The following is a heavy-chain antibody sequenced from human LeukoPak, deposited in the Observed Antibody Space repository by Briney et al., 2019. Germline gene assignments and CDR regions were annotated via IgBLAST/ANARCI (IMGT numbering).Heavy chain of an antibody. CDR3: ARDLVAGRFDY. CDR2: IWYDGSNK. V-gene: IGHV3-33*01. D-gene: IGHD6-19*01. Sequence: PGGSLRLSCAASGFTFSSYGMHWVRQAPGKGLEWVAVIWYDGSNKYYADSVKGRFTTSRDNSKNTLYLQMNSLRAEDTAVYYCARDLVAGRFDYWGQGTLVTVSS. CDR1: GFTFSSYG. J-gene: IGHJ4*02.